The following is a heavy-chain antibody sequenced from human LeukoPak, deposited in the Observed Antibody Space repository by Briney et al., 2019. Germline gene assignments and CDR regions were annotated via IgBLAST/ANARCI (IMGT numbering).Heavy chain of an antibody. CDR1: GGSISSYY. J-gene: IGHJ5*02. Sequence: PSETLSLTCTVSGGSISSYYWSWIRQPPGKGLEWIGYIYYSGSTYYNPSLKSRVTISVDTSKNQFSLKLSSVTAADTAIYYCARASFNVVFGNWFDPWGQGTLVTVSS. V-gene: IGHV4-59*08. D-gene: IGHD2-8*01. CDR2: IYYSGST. CDR3: ARASFNVVFGNWFDP.